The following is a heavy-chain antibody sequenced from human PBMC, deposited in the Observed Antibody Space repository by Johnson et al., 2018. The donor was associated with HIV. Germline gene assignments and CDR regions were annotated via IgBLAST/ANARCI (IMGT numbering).Heavy chain of an antibody. CDR1: GFTFSNTW. CDR2: INSTTDGGTT. D-gene: IGHD6-13*01. Sequence: VQLVESGGDLVKPGGSLSLSCAASGFTFSNTWMSWVRQAPGKGLEWVGRINSTTDGGTTDYAAPVKGRFTISRDDSKNTLYLQVNSLRAEGTAVYYCARGPESSSWYPWRLGAFDSWGQGTMVTVSS. J-gene: IGHJ3*02. V-gene: IGHV3-15*01. CDR3: ARGPESSSWYPWRLGAFDS.